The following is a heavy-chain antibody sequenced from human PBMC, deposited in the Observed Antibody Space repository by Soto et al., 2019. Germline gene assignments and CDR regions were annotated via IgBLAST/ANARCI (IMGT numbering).Heavy chain of an antibody. Sequence: LRLSCAASGFTFSSYAMQWVRQAPGKGLEWVAVISYDGSNKYYADSVKGRFTISRDNSKNTLYLQMNSLRAEDTAVYYCASFVRGIAVAGTDAMDVWGQGTTVTVSS. CDR1: GFTFSSYA. CDR2: ISYDGSNK. J-gene: IGHJ6*02. CDR3: ASFVRGIAVAGTDAMDV. D-gene: IGHD6-19*01. V-gene: IGHV3-30-3*01.